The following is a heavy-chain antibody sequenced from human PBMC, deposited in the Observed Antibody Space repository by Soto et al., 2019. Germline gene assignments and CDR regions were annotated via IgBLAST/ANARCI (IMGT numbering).Heavy chain of an antibody. CDR3: ARGWKLPYSDP. V-gene: IGHV4-34*01. Sequence: QVQLQQWGAGLLKPSETLSLTGAVYAGSFSGYYWSWIRHPPGKVLAWLGESHHSGSTNYNPSLQSRVTISVDTSKNQFSLKLSSVTAAGTAVYYCARGWKLPYSDPWGQGPLVTFSS. D-gene: IGHD3-16*02. CDR1: AGSFSGYY. CDR2: SHHSGST. J-gene: IGHJ5*02.